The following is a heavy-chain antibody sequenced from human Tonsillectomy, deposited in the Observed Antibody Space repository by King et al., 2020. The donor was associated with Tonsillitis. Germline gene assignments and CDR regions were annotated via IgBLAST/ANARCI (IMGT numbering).Heavy chain of an antibody. V-gene: IGHV1-2*02. D-gene: IGHD2-8*01. J-gene: IGHJ1*01. CDR1: GDTFTGHF. CDR2: INPKSGDT. Sequence: QLVQSGAELRKPGASVTVSCRTSGDTFTGHFVHWVRQAPGQELEWMGWINPKSGDTNYVPKFQGRVTLSGDLSITTAYMGLSNLRPDDTAVYYCATNAIGSDVSAYRDFRHWGQGTLVTVSS. CDR3: ATNAIGSDVSAYRDFRH.